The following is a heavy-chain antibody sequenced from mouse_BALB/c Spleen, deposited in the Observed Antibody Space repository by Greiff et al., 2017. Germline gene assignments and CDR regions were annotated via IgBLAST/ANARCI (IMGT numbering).Heavy chain of an antibody. CDR1: GYSFTGYF. CDR2: INPYNGDT. J-gene: IGHJ2*01. Sequence: EVQLQQSGPELVKPGASVKISCKASGYSFTGYFMNWVMQSHGKSLEWIGRINPYNGDTFYNQKFKGKATLTVDKSSSTAHMELRSLASEDSAVYYCARERPGLLVDYWGQGTTLTVSS. D-gene: IGHD1-1*01. V-gene: IGHV1-20*02. CDR3: ARERPGLLVDY.